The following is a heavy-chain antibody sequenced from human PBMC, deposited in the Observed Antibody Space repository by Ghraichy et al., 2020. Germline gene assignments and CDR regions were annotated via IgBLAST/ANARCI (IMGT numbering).Heavy chain of an antibody. D-gene: IGHD4-23*01. J-gene: IGHJ4*02. CDR3: ARPPHGDKDW. CDR1: GGSFNTYY. CDR2: INHTGST. V-gene: IGHV4-34*01. Sequence: SETLSLTCAVYGGSFNTYYWSWIRQLPGQGLEWMGEINHTGSTSDTQYLKNRVTISVDTSKNQISLKMNAVTAADTAVYFCARPPHGDKDWWGQGTLVTVSS.